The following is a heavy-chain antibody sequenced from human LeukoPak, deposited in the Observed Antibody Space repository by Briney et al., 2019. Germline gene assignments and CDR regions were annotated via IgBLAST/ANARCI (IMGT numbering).Heavy chain of an antibody. CDR1: GDTFTSYG. CDR2: ISAYNGNT. D-gene: IGHD3-10*01. CDR3: ARGITMVRGVIADTYYYYYGMDV. J-gene: IGHJ6*02. V-gene: IGHV1-18*01. Sequence: ASVKVSCKASGDTFTSYGISWVRQAPGQGREWMGWISAYNGNTNYAQKLQGRVTMTTDTSTSTAYMELRSLRSDDTAVYYCARGITMVRGVIADTYYYYYGMDVWGQGTTVTVSS.